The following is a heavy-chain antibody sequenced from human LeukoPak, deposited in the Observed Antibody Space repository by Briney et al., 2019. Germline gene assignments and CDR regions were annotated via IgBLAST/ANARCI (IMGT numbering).Heavy chain of an antibody. CDR3: AKNRMGVYYFDY. CDR2: IYDSGTT. Sequence: GGSLRLSCAASGFTVSSNYMSWVRQAPGKGLEWVSIIYDSGTTYYADSAKGRFTISRDNSKNTLYLQMNSLRVEDSALYYCAKNRMGVYYFDYWGQGTLVTVSS. CDR1: GFTVSSNY. J-gene: IGHJ4*02. V-gene: IGHV3-53*01. D-gene: IGHD3-16*01.